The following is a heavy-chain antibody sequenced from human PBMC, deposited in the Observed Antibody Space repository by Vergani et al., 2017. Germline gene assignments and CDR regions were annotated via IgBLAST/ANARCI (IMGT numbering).Heavy chain of an antibody. D-gene: IGHD6-19*01. CDR1: GFTFSSYS. CDR2: ISSRSSSI. CDR3: ARDMGWLVVDWFDP. V-gene: IGHV3-21*01. Sequence: EVQLVESGGGLVQPGGSLRPSCAASGFTFSSYSMNWVRQAPGKGLEWVSSISSRSSSIYYADSVKGRFTISRDKAKNSLYLQMNSLIAEDTAVYYCARDMGWLVVDWFDPWGQGTLVTVSS. J-gene: IGHJ5*02.